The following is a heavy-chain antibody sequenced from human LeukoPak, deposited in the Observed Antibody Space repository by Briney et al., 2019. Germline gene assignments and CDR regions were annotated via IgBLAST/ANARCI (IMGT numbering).Heavy chain of an antibody. Sequence: SVKVSCKASGFTFTSSAVQWVRQARGQRLEWIGWIVVGSGNTNYAQKFQERVTITRDTSASTAYMELSSLRSEDTAVYYCARFPGIVGQGYWGQGTLVTVSS. J-gene: IGHJ4*02. D-gene: IGHD1-26*01. CDR3: ARFPGIVGQGY. CDR1: GFTFTSSA. CDR2: IVVGSGNT. V-gene: IGHV1-58*01.